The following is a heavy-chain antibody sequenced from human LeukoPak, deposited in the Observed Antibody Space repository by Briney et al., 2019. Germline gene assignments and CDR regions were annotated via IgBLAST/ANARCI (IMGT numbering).Heavy chain of an antibody. CDR2: ISYGGSNK. CDR1: GVTFSSYG. CDR3: AKDWALRYANDAFDI. D-gene: IGHD1-26*01. V-gene: IGHV3-30*18. Sequence: GGSLRLSCAASGVTFSSYGRHWVRQAPGKGLEWVAVISYGGSNKYYSDSVKGRFTIAGANSKTTLYLQMNSLRAEDTAVYYCAKDWALRYANDAFDIWGQGTMVTVSS. J-gene: IGHJ3*02.